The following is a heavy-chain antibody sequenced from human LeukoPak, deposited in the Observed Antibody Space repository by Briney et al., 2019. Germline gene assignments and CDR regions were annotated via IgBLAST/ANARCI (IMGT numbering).Heavy chain of an antibody. CDR2: IYSDNT. V-gene: IGHV3-53*01. CDR1: GFTVSSNS. CDR3: ARRAGAYSHPYDY. Sequence: GGSLRLSCTVSGFTVSSNSMSWVGQAPGKGLEWVSFIYSDNTHYSDSVKGRFTISRDNSKNTLYLQMNSLRAEDTAVYYCARRAGAYSHPYDYWGQGTLVTVSS. D-gene: IGHD4/OR15-4a*01. J-gene: IGHJ4*02.